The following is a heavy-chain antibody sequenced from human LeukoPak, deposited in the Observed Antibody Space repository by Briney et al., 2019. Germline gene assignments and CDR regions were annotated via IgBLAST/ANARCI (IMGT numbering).Heavy chain of an antibody. J-gene: IGHJ4*02. Sequence: GGSLRLSCAASGFTFSDYYMAWIRQAPGKGLEYISHISASGSTIHYGDSVRGRFTIFRDDARNSVYLQMTSLRAEDTATYFCARDCGGHCYSGFDYWGQGALVTVSS. V-gene: IGHV3-11*04. CDR2: ISASGSTI. CDR1: GFTFSDYY. CDR3: ARDCGGHCYSGFDY. D-gene: IGHD2-21*02.